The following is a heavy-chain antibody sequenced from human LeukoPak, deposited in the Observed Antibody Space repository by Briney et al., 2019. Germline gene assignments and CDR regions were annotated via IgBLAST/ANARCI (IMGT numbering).Heavy chain of an antibody. D-gene: IGHD2-2*01. J-gene: IGHJ4*02. Sequence: PSETLSLTCSVSGGSISSYYWSWIRQPPGKGLEWIGYIYPSGSTNYNPSLESRVTISVDTSRNQFSLKLRSVTAADTAVYYCARHGGYASPHKFWGQGTLVTVSS. CDR3: ARHGGYASPHKF. CDR1: GGSISSYY. CDR2: IYPSGST. V-gene: IGHV4-4*09.